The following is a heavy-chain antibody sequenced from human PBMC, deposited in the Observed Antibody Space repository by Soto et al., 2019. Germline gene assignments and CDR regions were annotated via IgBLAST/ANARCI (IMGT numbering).Heavy chain of an antibody. CDR3: ARGPGIAAAGTGIYYYYYMDV. D-gene: IGHD6-13*01. V-gene: IGHV4-31*03. Sequence: SETLSLTCTVSGGSISSGGYYWSWIRQHPGKGLEWIGYIYYSGSTYYNPSLKSRVTLSVDTSKNQFSLKLSSVTAADTAVYYCARGPGIAAAGTGIYYYYYMDVWGKGTTVTVSS. CDR1: GGSISSGGYY. J-gene: IGHJ6*03. CDR2: IYYSGST.